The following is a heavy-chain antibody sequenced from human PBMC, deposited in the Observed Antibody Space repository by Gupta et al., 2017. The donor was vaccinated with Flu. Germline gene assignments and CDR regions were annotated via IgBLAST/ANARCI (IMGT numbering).Heavy chain of an antibody. CDR3: ARAIHGFCFEF. D-gene: IGHD4-17*01. J-gene: IGHJ4*02. V-gene: IGHV6-1*01. Sequence: SAAWSWLRQSPPRGREGLGRAYFRSKWYFDYAPSMKGRIRLTQDTSKNQVSLQLNSVTPDDTAVYYCARAIHGFCFEFWGPGSPVTVSP. CDR2: AYFRSKWYF. CDR1: SAA.